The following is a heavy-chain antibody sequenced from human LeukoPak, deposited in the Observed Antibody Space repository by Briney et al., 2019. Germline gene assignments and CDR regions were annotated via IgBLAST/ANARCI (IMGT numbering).Heavy chain of an antibody. CDR2: ISYDGSNK. V-gene: IGHV3-30*04. D-gene: IGHD4-11*01. CDR1: GFTFSSYA. Sequence: PGGSLRLSCAASGFTFSSYAMHWVRQAPGKGLEWVAVISYDGSNKYYADSVKGRFTISRDNSENTLYLQMNSLRAEDTAVYYCARDLRGDYRFDYWGQGTLVTVSS. CDR3: ARDLRGDYRFDY. J-gene: IGHJ4*02.